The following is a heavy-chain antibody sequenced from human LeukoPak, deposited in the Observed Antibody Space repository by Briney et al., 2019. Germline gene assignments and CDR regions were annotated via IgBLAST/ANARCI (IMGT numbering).Heavy chain of an antibody. Sequence: PGGSLRLSCAASGFTFSTYAMSWVRQAPGKGLEWVSAISGSGGSTYYADSVKGRFTISRDNSKNTLYLQMNSLRAEDTAVYYCAKDGTRGIAARPGWGQGTLVTVSS. CDR3: AKDGTRGIAARPG. J-gene: IGHJ4*02. CDR1: GFTFSTYA. CDR2: ISGSGGST. D-gene: IGHD6-6*01. V-gene: IGHV3-23*01.